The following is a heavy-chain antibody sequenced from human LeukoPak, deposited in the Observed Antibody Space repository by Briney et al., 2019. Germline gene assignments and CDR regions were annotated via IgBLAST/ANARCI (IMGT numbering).Heavy chain of an antibody. CDR1: GFSFSTYD. D-gene: IGHD3-10*01. CDR2: ISNSGSTV. CDR3: ARSITSGYYYYYMDV. V-gene: IGHV3-48*03. Sequence: GGSLRLSCAASGFSFSTYDMNWVRQAPGKGLEWVSFISNSGSTVYHADSVKGRFTISRDNAKNSLYLQMNGLRAEDTAVYYCARSITSGYYYYYMDVWGKGTTVTVSS. J-gene: IGHJ6*03.